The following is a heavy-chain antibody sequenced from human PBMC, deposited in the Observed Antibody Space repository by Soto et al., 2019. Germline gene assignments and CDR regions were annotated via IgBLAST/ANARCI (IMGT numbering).Heavy chain of an antibody. Sequence: EVQLVESGGGLIQPGGSLRLSCAASGFNFRTYSMNWVRQAPGKGLEWVSYMSSSSTIHYADSVKGRFTISRDNAKNSLNLQMTSLRPEDTAVYYCAREGGNYFDYWGQGTLVTVSS. V-gene: IGHV3-48*01. CDR3: AREGGNYFDY. CDR1: GFNFRTYS. CDR2: MSSSSTI. D-gene: IGHD1-26*01. J-gene: IGHJ4*02.